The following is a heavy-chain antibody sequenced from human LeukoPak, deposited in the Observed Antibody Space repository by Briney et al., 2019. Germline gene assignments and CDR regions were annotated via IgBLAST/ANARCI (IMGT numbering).Heavy chain of an antibody. J-gene: IGHJ5*02. CDR2: IYHDGST. Sequence: PSETLSLTCTVSGVSVSSGSYFWSWIRQPPGEGPQWIGYIYHDGSTNYSPSLRSRVSISVDTSKNQFSLKLRSVTTADTAVYFCATFFDFWFGPWGQGTQVTVSS. D-gene: IGHD5/OR15-5a*01. CDR3: ATFFDFWFGP. CDR1: GVSVSSGSYF. V-gene: IGHV4-61*01.